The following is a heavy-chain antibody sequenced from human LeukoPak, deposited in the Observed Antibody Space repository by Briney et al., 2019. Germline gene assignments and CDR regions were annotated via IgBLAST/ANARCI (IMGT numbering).Heavy chain of an antibody. CDR2: INSDGRST. D-gene: IGHD2-2*01. CDR1: GFXFSSYW. V-gene: IGHV3-74*01. J-gene: IGHJ4*02. Sequence: GGSLRLSCAASGFXFSSYWIHWVRQAPGKGLMWVSRINSDGRSTSYVDSVKDRFTISRDNAKNTLYLQMNNLRAEDTAVYYCARDVWGDRDSCFDCWGQGTLVTVSS. CDR3: ARDVWGDRDSCFDC.